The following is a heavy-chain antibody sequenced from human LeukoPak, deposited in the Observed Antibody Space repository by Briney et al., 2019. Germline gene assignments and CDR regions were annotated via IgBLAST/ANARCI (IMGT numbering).Heavy chain of an antibody. V-gene: IGHV3-23*01. J-gene: IGHJ6*03. CDR1: GFTFSSYA. CDR3: AKGNRSTSKYYYYMDV. Sequence: GGSLRLSCAASGFTFSSYAMSWVRQAPGKGLEWVSAISGGGGNIYYADSVKGRFTISRDNSKNTLYLQMNSMRAEDTAVYYCAKGNRSTSKYYYYMDVWGKGTTVTVSS. CDR2: ISGGGGNI.